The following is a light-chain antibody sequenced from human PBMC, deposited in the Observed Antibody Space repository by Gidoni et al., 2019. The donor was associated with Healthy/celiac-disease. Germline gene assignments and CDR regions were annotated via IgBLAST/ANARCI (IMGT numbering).Light chain of an antibody. J-gene: IGLJ1*01. CDR2: EVS. CDR3: SSYTSSSTLAYV. V-gene: IGLV2-14*01. Sequence: QSALTQPASVSASPGQSNTISCTGTSSDVGGYNYVSWYQQHPGKAPKLMMYEVSKRPSGGSNRFSGSKSGNTASLTISGLQAEDEADYYCSSYTSSSTLAYVFGAGTKVTVL. CDR1: SSDVGGYNY.